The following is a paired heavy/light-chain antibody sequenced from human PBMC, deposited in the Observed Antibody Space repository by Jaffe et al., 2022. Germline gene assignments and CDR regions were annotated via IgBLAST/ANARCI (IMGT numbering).Heavy chain of an antibody. V-gene: IGHV1-69*08. D-gene: IGHD3-16*02. CDR3: AREGSDVDDYVWGSYRYSSGGGAAFDI. CDR2: IIPILGIA. Sequence: QVQLVQSGAEVKKPGSSVKVSCKASGGTFSSYTISWVRQAPGQGLEWMGRIIPILGIANYAQKFQGRVTITADKSTSTAYMELSSLRSEDTAVYYCAREGSDVDDYVWGSYRYSSGGGAAFDIWGQGTMVTVSS. J-gene: IGHJ3*02. CDR1: GGTFSSYT.
Light chain of an antibody. CDR1: SSNIGAGYD. CDR3: QSYDSSLSALVV. J-gene: IGLJ2*01. V-gene: IGLV1-40*01. CDR2: GNS. Sequence: QSVLTQPPSVSGAPGQRVTISCTGSSSNIGAGYDVHWYQQLPGTAPKLLIYGNSNRPSGVPDRFSGSKSGTSASLAITGLQAEDEADYYCQSYDSSLSALVVFGGGTKLTVL.